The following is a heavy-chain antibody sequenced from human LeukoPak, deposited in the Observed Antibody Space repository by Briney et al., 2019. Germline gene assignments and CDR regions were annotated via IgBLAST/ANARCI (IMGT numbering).Heavy chain of an antibody. V-gene: IGHV3-48*01. J-gene: IGHJ4*02. D-gene: IGHD3-10*01. CDR2: ISSSSSTI. Sequence: GGSLRLSCAASGFTFSSYSMNWVRQAPGKGLEWVSYISSSSSTIYYADSVKGRFTISRDNAKNSLYLQMNSLRAEDTAVYYCARDGWFGELLSLDYWGQGTLVTVSS. CDR3: ARDGWFGELLSLDY. CDR1: GFTFSSYS.